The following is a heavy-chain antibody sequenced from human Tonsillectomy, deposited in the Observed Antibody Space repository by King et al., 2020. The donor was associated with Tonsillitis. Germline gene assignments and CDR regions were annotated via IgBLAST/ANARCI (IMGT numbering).Heavy chain of an antibody. V-gene: IGHV3-30-3*01. D-gene: IGHD3-3*01. J-gene: IGHJ5*02. Sequence: VQLVESGGGVVQPGRSLRLSCAASGFTFSHYAMHWVRQTPGKGLEWVAVISYDGSNKFYADSVKGRFTISRDNSNNTLYLQINSLRAEDTALFYCARDHDDFWSGIRPSRGGWFDPWGQGTLVTVSS. CDR3: ARDHDDFWSGIRPSRGGWFDP. CDR2: ISYDGSNK. CDR1: GFTFSHYA.